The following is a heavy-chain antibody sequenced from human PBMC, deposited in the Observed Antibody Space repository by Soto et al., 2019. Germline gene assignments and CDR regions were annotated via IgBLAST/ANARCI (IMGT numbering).Heavy chain of an antibody. CDR3: ARVVSGSYFDY. CDR2: IYYSGTT. V-gene: IGHV4-31*03. CDR1: GGSITTGGHF. J-gene: IGHJ4*02. Sequence: QVQLQESGPGLVKASQTLSLTCTVSGGSITTGGHFWSWIRQHPGTGLEWIGYIYYSGTTHFNPSPKSRVSISVDTSKNQFSLKLSSVTAADTAMYYCARVVSGSYFDYWGQGTLVTVSS. D-gene: IGHD1-26*01.